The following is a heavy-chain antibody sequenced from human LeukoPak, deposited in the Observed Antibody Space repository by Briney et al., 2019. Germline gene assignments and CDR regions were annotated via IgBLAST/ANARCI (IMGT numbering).Heavy chain of an antibody. Sequence: ASVKVSCKVSGYTLTELSMHWVRQAPGKGLEWMGGFDPEDGETIYAQKFQGRVTMTEDTSTDTAYMELSSLRSEDTAVYYCATLPSGGPIVGATTSDYWGQGTLVTVSS. CDR2: FDPEDGET. D-gene: IGHD1-26*01. CDR1: GYTLTELS. J-gene: IGHJ4*02. CDR3: ATLPSGGPIVGATTSDY. V-gene: IGHV1-24*01.